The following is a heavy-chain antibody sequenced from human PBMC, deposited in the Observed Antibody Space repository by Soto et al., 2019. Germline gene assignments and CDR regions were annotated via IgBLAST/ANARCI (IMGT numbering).Heavy chain of an antibody. D-gene: IGHD6-13*01. V-gene: IGHV5-51*01. J-gene: IGHJ3*02. CDR1: EYKFTSYC. Sequence: GQPHKISCKGSEYKFTSYCIRRVRQKHRKGLEGVGIIYPGDSDTRSSPSFQGQVPISADKSISTAYLQWSSLKASETAMYYCASRSTYSSSWYIWG. CDR2: IYPGDSDT. CDR3: ASRSTYSSSWYI.